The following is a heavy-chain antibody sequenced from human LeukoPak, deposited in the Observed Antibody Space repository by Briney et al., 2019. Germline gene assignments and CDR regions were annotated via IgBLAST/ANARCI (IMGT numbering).Heavy chain of an antibody. CDR1: GGTFSSYA. CDR3: ASHVLRYFDWLEGGSWFDP. D-gene: IGHD3-9*01. CDR2: IIPIFGTA. J-gene: IGHJ5*02. V-gene: IGHV1-69*06. Sequence: GASVKVSCKASGGTFSSYAISWVRQAPGQGLEWMGGIIPIFGTANYAQKFQGRVTITADKSTSTAYMELSSLRSEDTAVYYCASHVLRYFDWLEGGSWFDPWGQGTLVTVSS.